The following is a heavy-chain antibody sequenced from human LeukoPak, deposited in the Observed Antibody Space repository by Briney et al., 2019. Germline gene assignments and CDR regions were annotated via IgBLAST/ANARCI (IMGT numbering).Heavy chain of an antibody. CDR1: GGSISSYY. CDR2: INHSGST. CDR3: ARGGSIAAPAWYFDL. D-gene: IGHD6-6*01. V-gene: IGHV4-34*01. Sequence: SETLSLTCTVSGGSISSYYWSWIRQPPGKGLEWIGEINHSGSTNYNPSLKSRVTISVDTSKNQFSLKLSSVTAADTAVYYCARGGSIAAPAWYFDLWGRGTLVTVSS. J-gene: IGHJ2*01.